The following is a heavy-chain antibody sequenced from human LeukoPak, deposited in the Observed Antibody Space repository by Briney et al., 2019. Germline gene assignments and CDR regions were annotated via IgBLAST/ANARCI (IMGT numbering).Heavy chain of an antibody. CDR1: GGSFSGYY. J-gene: IGHJ5*02. CDR2: INHSGST. V-gene: IGHV4-34*01. Sequence: SETLSLTCAVYGGSFSGYYWSWIRQPPGMGLEWIGEINHSGSTNYNPSLKGRVTISVDTSMNQFSLKLSSVTAADTAVYYCVRHGIYWFDPWGQGNLVTVSS. D-gene: IGHD2/OR15-2a*01. CDR3: VRHGIYWFDP.